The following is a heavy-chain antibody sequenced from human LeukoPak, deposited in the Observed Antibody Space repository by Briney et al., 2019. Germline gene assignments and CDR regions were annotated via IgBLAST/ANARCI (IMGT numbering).Heavy chain of an antibody. CDR3: ARDPGDY. J-gene: IGHJ4*02. Sequence: GGPLRLSCAASGFTFSSHWMSWVRQAPGKGLEWVASIRADGSGKFYVDSVKGRFTISRDDAKSSLYLQMNSLGAEDTAVYYCARDPGDYWGQGTLVTVSS. CDR1: GFTFSSHW. CDR2: IRADGSGK. V-gene: IGHV3-7*01. D-gene: IGHD7-27*01.